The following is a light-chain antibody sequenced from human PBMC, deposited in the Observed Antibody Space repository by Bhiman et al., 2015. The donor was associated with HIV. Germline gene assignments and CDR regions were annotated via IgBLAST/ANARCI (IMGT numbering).Light chain of an antibody. Sequence: QSALTQPASVSGSPGQSITISCTGTSSDVGGYNYVSWYQQHPGKAPKLMIYDVSNRPAGVSSRFSGSKSGNTASLAISGLQAEDEADYYCSSKTTSPTFHVLFGGGTKLTVL. J-gene: IGLJ2*01. CDR3: SSKTTSPTFHVL. CDR2: DVS. V-gene: IGLV2-14*03. CDR1: SSDVGGYNY.